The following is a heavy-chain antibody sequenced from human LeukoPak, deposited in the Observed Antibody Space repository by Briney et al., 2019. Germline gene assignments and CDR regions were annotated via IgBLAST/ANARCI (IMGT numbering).Heavy chain of an antibody. CDR3: ARGARSAYYYHSSEAFDI. D-gene: IGHD3-22*01. J-gene: IGHJ3*02. CDR2: INHSGST. V-gene: IGHV4-34*01. CDR1: GGSFSGYY. Sequence: SETLSLTCAVYGGSFSGYYWSWIRQPPGKGLEWIGEINHSGSTNYNPSLKSRVTISVDTSKNQFSLKLSSVTAADTAVYYCARGARSAYYYHSSEAFDIWGQGTMDTVSS.